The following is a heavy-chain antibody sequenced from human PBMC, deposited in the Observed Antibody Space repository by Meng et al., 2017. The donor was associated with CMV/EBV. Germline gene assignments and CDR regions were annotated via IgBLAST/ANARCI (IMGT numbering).Heavy chain of an antibody. CDR1: GDSINSANNT. CDR2: IYYSKRP. CDR3: ARHGLWLILNAY. D-gene: IGHD3-22*01. V-gene: IGHV4-39*07. Sequence: SGPGLVKPSETLPHRCSASGDSINSANNTWGWIRQPPGKGLEWIASIYYSKRPYYTPSLKSRVTIAVATSKTPFSLRLSSVAAADTAVYYCARHGLWLILNAYWGQGTLVTVSS. J-gene: IGHJ4*02.